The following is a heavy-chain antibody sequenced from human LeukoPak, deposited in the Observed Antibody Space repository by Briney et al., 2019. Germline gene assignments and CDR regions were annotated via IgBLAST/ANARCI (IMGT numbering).Heavy chain of an antibody. J-gene: IGHJ4*02. Sequence: GGSLRLSCAASGFTFSDYYMSWIRQAPGKGLEWASYISSSGSTIYYADSVKGRFTISRDNAKNSLYLQMNSLRAEDTAVYYCARGTYYYDSSGKFPPDYWGQGTLVTVSS. V-gene: IGHV3-11*01. D-gene: IGHD3-22*01. CDR1: GFTFSDYY. CDR2: ISSSGSTI. CDR3: ARGTYYYDSSGKFPPDY.